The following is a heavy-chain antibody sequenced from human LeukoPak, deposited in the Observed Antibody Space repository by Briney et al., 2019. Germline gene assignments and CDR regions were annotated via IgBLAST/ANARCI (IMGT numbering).Heavy chain of an antibody. Sequence: GGSLRLSCAASGSTFSSYSMNWVRQAPGKGLEWVSSISSSSSYIYYADSVKGRFTISRDNAKNSLYLQMNSLRAEDTAVYYCARDSGTEQLVAPTDYWGQGTLVTVSS. CDR3: ARDSGTEQLVAPTDY. D-gene: IGHD6-6*01. CDR1: GSTFSSYS. CDR2: ISSSSSYI. V-gene: IGHV3-21*01. J-gene: IGHJ4*02.